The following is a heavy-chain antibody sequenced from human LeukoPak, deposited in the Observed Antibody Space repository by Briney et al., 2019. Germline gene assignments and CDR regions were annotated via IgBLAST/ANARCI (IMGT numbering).Heavy chain of an antibody. V-gene: IGHV3-33*06. CDR1: GFSFSNYG. D-gene: IGHD1-26*01. J-gene: IGHJ4*02. CDR3: AKDQEVGATTIDY. Sequence: GRSLRLSCSASGFSFSNYGMHWVRQAPGKGLQWVAVIWDDGSSKYYADSVKGRFTISRDNSKNTLYLQMNSLGVEGTAVYYCAKDQEVGATTIDYWGQGTLVTVSS. CDR2: IWDDGSSK.